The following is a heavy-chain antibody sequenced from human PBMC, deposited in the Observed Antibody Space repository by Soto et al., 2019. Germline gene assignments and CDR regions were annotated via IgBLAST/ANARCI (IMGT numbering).Heavy chain of an antibody. CDR2: ISAYNGNT. CDR3: ARDVPTVTTGGPDY. V-gene: IGHV1-18*01. D-gene: IGHD4-17*01. CDR1: GYTFTSYG. Sequence: QVQLVQSGVEVEKPGASVKVSCKASGYTFTSYGVSWVRQAPGQGLEWMGWISAYNGNTNYAQKFQGRGTMTTDTTTSTAYMELRSLRSDDPAVYYCARDVPTVTTGGPDYWGQGTLVTVSS. J-gene: IGHJ4*02.